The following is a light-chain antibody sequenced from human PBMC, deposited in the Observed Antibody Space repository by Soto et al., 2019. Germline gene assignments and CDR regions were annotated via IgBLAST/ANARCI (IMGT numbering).Light chain of an antibody. V-gene: IGKV1-39*01. CDR2: GAY. CDR3: QQSYTIPRT. J-gene: IGKJ1*01. Sequence: DIQMTQSPSSLSANVGDTVTITCRASQPIVTYLNWYQQKPGKAPKLLVYGAYALPSGAPSRFTGRGSGTDFTLTINILQPEDTAIYYCQQSYTIPRTFGQGTKVEIK. CDR1: QPIVTY.